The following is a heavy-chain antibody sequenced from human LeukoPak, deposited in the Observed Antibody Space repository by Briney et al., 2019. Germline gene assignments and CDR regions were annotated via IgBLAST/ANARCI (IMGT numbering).Heavy chain of an antibody. V-gene: IGHV5-51*01. CDR1: GYSFTSYW. CDR3: ARGPEYYYDSSGYWAFDI. Sequence: GESLKISCKGSGYSFTSYWIGWVRQMPGKGLEWMGIIYPGDSDTRYSPSFQGQVTISADKSISTAYLQWSSLKASDTAMYYCARGPEYYYDSSGYWAFDIWGQGTMVTVSS. CDR2: IYPGDSDT. J-gene: IGHJ3*02. D-gene: IGHD3-22*01.